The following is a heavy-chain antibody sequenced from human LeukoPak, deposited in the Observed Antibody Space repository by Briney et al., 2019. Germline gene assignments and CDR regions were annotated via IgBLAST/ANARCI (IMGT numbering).Heavy chain of an antibody. J-gene: IGHJ4*02. CDR2: IYPGDSDT. Sequence: GEPLKISCKGSGYSFTSYWIGWVRQMPGKGLEWMGIIYPGDSDTRYSPSFQGQVTISADKSISTAYLQWSSLKASDTAMYYCARLPDYVWGSYRPLDYWGQGTLVTVSS. CDR1: GYSFTSYW. V-gene: IGHV5-51*01. CDR3: ARLPDYVWGSYRPLDY. D-gene: IGHD3-16*02.